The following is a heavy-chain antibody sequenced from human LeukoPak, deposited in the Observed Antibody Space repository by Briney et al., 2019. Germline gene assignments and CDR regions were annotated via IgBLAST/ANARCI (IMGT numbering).Heavy chain of an antibody. CDR2: NDWDDDK. CDR3: ARMTLGYCSGGSCLAWFDP. V-gene: IGHV2-70*11. J-gene: IGHJ5*02. D-gene: IGHD2-15*01. Sequence: SGPTLVNPPQTLTLTCTFSGFSLGTRGRCVSWIRQPPGKALEWLSRNDWDDDKYYSTSMKTRHTIAQDTTERQGGRTMTNIDPVDTATYYCARMTLGYCSGGSCLAWFDPWGQGTLVTVSS. CDR1: GFSLGTRGRC.